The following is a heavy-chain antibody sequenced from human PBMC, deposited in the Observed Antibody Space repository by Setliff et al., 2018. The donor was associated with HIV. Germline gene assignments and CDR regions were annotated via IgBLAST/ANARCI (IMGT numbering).Heavy chain of an antibody. J-gene: IGHJ4*02. CDR2: INHRGST. CDR1: GGSLSGYY. CDR3: ATWRGVGATA. V-gene: IGHV4-34*01. D-gene: IGHD1-26*01. Sequence: SETLSLTCAVYGGSLSGYYWSWIRQSPGKGLEWIGEINHRGSTNYNPSFKSRVTISPGTSKNQFSLKMNSVTAADTAVYYCATWRGVGATAWGQGTLVTVSS.